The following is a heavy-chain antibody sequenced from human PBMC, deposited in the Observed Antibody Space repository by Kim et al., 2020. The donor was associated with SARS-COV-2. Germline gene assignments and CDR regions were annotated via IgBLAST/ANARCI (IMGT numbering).Heavy chain of an antibody. CDR1: GGSISSGDYY. CDR2: IYYSGST. V-gene: IGHV4-30-4*01. CDR3: AREGGGVLWFGELLTSAAYYYGMDV. J-gene: IGHJ6*02. D-gene: IGHD3-10*01. Sequence: LSLTCTVSGGSISSGDYYWSWIRQPPGKGLEWIGYIYYSGSTYYNPSLKSRVTISVDTSKNQFSLKLSSVTAADTAVYYCAREGGGVLWFGELLTSAAYYYGMDVWGQGTTVTVSS.